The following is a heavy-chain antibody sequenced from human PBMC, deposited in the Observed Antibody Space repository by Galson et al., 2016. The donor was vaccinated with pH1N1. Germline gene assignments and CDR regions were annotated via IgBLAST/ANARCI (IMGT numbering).Heavy chain of an antibody. CDR2: ISGYNGNT. V-gene: IGHV1-18*01. Sequence: SVKVSCKASGYMFSTYGTNWVRKAPEQGPEWMGRISGYNGNTIYAQKFQARISITIDKSTITVYMDLRSLRFDYTPVYYCAKGNLPGYYDYWGQGTLVTVSS. D-gene: IGHD3-22*01. CDR3: AKGNLPGYYDY. CDR1: GYMFSTYG. J-gene: IGHJ4*02.